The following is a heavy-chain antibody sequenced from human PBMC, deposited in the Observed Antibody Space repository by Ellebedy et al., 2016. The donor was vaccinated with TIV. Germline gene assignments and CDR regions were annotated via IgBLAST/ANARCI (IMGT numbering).Heavy chain of an antibody. CDR3: ARGTGDV. CDR1: GCTISNKIYY. Sequence: MPSETLSLPCTFSGCTISNKIYYSWGWIRKPQGKGPEWIGPIYYIGGTNYNPSLKSRLTISIYPSKNQFSLKLSSVTAADTAVYYCARGTGDVWGQGTTVTVSS. D-gene: IGHD1-1*01. CDR2: IYYIGGT. J-gene: IGHJ6*02. V-gene: IGHV4-39*07.